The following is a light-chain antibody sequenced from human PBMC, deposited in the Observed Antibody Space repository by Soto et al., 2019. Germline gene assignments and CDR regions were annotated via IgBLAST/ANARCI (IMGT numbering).Light chain of an antibody. V-gene: IGKV1-12*01. CDR1: QDISSW. CDR3: QQANSFPST. Sequence: DIQMTQSPSSVSASVGDRVTITCRASQDISSWLAWYQQKPGKAPKLLIYAASGLQSGVPSRFSGSGSGTDFTLTISNLQPEDFATYYCQQANSFPSTFGQGTRMEIK. J-gene: IGKJ5*01. CDR2: AAS.